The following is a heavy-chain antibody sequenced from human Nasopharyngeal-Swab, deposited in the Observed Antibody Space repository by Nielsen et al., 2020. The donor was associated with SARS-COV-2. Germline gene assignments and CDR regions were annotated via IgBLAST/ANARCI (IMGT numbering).Heavy chain of an antibody. V-gene: IGHV3-7*01. Sequence: GESLKISCAASGFTFSSYEMSWVRQAPGKGLEWVANIKQDGSEKYYVDSVKGRFTISRDNAKNSLYLQMNSLRAEDTAVYYCARSLYYYYDSSGYSLWGQGTLVTVSS. D-gene: IGHD3-22*01. CDR3: ARSLYYYYDSSGYSL. CDR2: IKQDGSEK. CDR1: GFTFSSYE. J-gene: IGHJ4*02.